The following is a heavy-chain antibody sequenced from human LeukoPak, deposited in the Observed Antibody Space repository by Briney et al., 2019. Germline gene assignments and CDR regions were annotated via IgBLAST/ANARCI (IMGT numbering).Heavy chain of an antibody. CDR3: ARAQWLVSYFDY. D-gene: IGHD6-19*01. CDR1: GGSISSYY. V-gene: IGHV4-59*01. CDR2: IYYSGST. J-gene: IGHJ4*02. Sequence: SETLSLTCTVSGGSISSYYWSWIRQPPGKGLEWIGYIYYSGSTNYNPSLKSRVTISVDTSKNQFSLKLSSVTAADTAVYYCARAQWLVSYFDYWGQGTLVTASS.